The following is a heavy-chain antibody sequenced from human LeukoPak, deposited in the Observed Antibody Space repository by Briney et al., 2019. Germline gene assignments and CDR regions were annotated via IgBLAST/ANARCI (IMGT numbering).Heavy chain of an antibody. CDR1: GYSFTSYW. Sequence: GASLKISCQGSGYSFTSYWIGWVRQLPGKGLEWMGIIYPGDSDTRYSPSFQGQVTISADKSISTAYLQWTSLKASDSAMYYCARAAYDSSSYEGYYWGQGTLVTVSS. D-gene: IGHD3-22*01. CDR3: ARAAYDSSSYEGYY. CDR2: IYPGDSDT. J-gene: IGHJ4*02. V-gene: IGHV5-51*01.